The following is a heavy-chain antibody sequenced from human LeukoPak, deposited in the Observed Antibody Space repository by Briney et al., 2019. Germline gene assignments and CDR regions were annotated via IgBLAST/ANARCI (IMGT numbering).Heavy chain of an antibody. CDR1: GGSISSSSYY. CDR3: ARTAQGFLGFVY. Sequence: SETLSLTCTVSGGSISSSSYYWGWIRQPPGKGLEWTGSIYYSGSTYYNPSLKSRVTISVDTSKNQFSLKLSSVTAADTAVYYCARTAQGFLGFVYWGQGTLVTVSS. V-gene: IGHV4-39*07. J-gene: IGHJ4*02. CDR2: IYYSGST. D-gene: IGHD3-3*01.